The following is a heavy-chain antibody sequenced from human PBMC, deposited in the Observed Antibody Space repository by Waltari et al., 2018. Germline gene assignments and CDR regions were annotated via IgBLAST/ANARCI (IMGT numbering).Heavy chain of an antibody. D-gene: IGHD3-10*01. CDR2: ISIGADST. V-gene: IGHV3-23*04. J-gene: IGHJ5*02. CDR1: GFTFSISA. Sequence: EVQLVESGGGLVQPGGSLRLSCVASGFTFSISAMTWVRQAPGKGLEWVSSISIGADSTYYADSVRGRFTISRDDSRNTVYLQMDSLRAEDTAVYFCAKRQHNSGTGMANWFDPWGQGTQVTVSS. CDR3: AKRQHNSGTGMANWFDP.